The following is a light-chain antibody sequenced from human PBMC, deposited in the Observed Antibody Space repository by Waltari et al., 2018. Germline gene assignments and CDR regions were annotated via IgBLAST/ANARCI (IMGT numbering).Light chain of an antibody. CDR1: TSNVGGYNY. J-gene: IGLJ1*01. CDR2: DVN. Sequence: QSALAQPRSVSGSPGQSVTISCTGSTSNVGGYNYFSWYQQYPGQAPNLMLYDVNKRPSGVPHRFSGSKSGDTASLTISGLQAEDEADYYCCSYAGSYTYVFGTGTKVTV. CDR3: CSYAGSYTYV. V-gene: IGLV2-11*01.